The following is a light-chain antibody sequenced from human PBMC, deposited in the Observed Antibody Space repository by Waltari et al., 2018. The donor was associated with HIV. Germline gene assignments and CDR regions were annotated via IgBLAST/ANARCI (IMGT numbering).Light chain of an antibody. CDR2: AAS. Sequence: DIQMTQSPSSLSASVGDRVTITCRASQAISNYLVWYQQKPGKRPKLLIYAASTLQSGVPSRFRGSGSGTDFTLTISSLQPEDFATYYCQQYSSSPFTFGPGTKVDIK. V-gene: IGKV1-27*01. CDR1: QAISNY. J-gene: IGKJ3*01. CDR3: QQYSSSPFT.